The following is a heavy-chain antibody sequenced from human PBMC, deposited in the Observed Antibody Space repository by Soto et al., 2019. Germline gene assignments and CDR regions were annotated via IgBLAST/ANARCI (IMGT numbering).Heavy chain of an antibody. CDR3: AKDGDTITMVRGVIIRGGYFDY. V-gene: IGHV3-30*18. J-gene: IGHJ4*02. Sequence: QVQLVESGGGVVQPGRSLRLSCAASGFTFSSYGMHWVRQAPGKGLEWVAVISYDGSNKYYADSVKGRFTISRDNSKNTLYLQMNSLRAEDTAVYYCAKDGDTITMVRGVIIRGGYFDYWGQGTLVTVSS. CDR2: ISYDGSNK. CDR1: GFTFSSYG. D-gene: IGHD3-10*01.